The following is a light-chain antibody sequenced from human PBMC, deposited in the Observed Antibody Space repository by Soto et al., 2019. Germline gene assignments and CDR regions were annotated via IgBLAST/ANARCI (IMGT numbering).Light chain of an antibody. Sequence: DIQTTQSPSTLSAFVGDRVTITCQASQTISSWLAWYQKKPGKDPKILIYKASTLKSGVPSRFSGSGSGTEFNLTISRLQTDDFATYYCQHYNSYSEAFGQGTKVEIK. V-gene: IGKV1-5*03. CDR2: KAS. CDR1: QTISSW. CDR3: QHYNSYSEA. J-gene: IGKJ1*01.